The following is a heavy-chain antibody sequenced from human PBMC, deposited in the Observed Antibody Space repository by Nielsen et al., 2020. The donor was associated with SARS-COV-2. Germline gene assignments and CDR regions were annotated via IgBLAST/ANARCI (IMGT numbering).Heavy chain of an antibody. CDR3: AKDPFYDFWSGYYFDY. Sequence: GESLKISCAASGFTFSRFAMHWVRQAPGKGLEWLTIISYDGSNKYADSVKGRFTISRDNSKSTLFLQMNSLRAEDTAVYYCAKDPFYDFWSGYYFDYWGQGTLVTVSS. V-gene: IGHV3-30*04. CDR1: GFTFSRFA. J-gene: IGHJ4*02. CDR2: ISYDGSN. D-gene: IGHD3-3*01.